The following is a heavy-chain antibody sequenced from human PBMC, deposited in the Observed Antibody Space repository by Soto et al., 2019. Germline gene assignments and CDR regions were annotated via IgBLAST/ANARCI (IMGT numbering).Heavy chain of an antibody. Sequence: SETLSLTCTVSGGSISSSSYYWGWIRQPPGKGLEWIGSIYYSGSTYYNPSLKSRVTISVDTSKNQFSLKLSSVTAADTAVYYCASVGPGYYYGMDVWGQGTTVTVS. D-gene: IGHD1-26*01. CDR2: IYYSGST. J-gene: IGHJ6*02. CDR3: ASVGPGYYYGMDV. CDR1: GGSISSSSYY. V-gene: IGHV4-39*01.